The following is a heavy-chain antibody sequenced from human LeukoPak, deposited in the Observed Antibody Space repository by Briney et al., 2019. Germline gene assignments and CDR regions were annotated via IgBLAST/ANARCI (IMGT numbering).Heavy chain of an antibody. Sequence: PSETLSLTCTVSGGSISSSSYYWGWIRQPPGKGLEWIGSIYYSGSTYYNPSLKSRVTISVDTSKNQVSLKLSSVTAADTAVYYWARGGGDSSSSQDFDYWGQGTLVTVSS. J-gene: IGHJ4*02. D-gene: IGHD6-13*01. V-gene: IGHV4-39*07. CDR3: ARGGGDSSSSQDFDY. CDR2: IYYSGST. CDR1: GGSISSSSYY.